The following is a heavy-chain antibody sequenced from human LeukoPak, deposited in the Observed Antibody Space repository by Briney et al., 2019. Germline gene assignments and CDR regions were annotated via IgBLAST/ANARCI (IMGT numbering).Heavy chain of an antibody. CDR1: GFTFSTYT. V-gene: IGHV3-48*02. Sequence: PGGSLGLSCSASGFTFSTYTMNWVRQAPGKGLEWVSTVSYSSDVHYSESAKGRFTISRDNTRKSLCLHNNSLRDQKTALYYSARDGLHTTHFESSGHGAPGSASS. J-gene: IGHJ4*01. D-gene: IGHD1-1*01. CDR3: ARDGLHTTHFES. CDR2: VSYSSDV.